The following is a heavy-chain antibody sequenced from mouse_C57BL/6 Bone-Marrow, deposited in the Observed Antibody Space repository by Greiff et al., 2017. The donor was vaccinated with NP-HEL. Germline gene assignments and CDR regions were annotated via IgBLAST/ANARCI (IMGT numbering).Heavy chain of an antibody. CDR2: IRLKSDNYAT. CDR3: TGPYDYDENY. CDR1: GFTFSNYW. V-gene: IGHV6-3*01. J-gene: IGHJ2*01. D-gene: IGHD2-4*01. Sequence: EVKLQESGGGLVQPGGSMKLSCVASGFTFSNYWMNWVRQSPEKGLEWVAQIRLKSDNYATHYAESVKGRFTISIDDSKSSVYLQMHNLRAEDTGIYYCTGPYDYDENYWGQGTTLTVSS.